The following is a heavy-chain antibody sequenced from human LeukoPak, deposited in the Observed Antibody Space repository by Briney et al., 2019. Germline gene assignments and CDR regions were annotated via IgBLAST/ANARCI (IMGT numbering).Heavy chain of an antibody. V-gene: IGHV3-64D*09. D-gene: IGHD2-15*01. CDR2: ISSNRGST. CDR3: VSGGSTLDYYYYYGMDV. Sequence: PGGSLRLSCSASGFTFSSYAMHWVRQAPGKGLEYVSAISSNRGSTYYADSVKGRFTISRDNSKNTLYLQMSSLRAEDTAVYYRVSGGSTLDYYYYYGMDVWGQGTTVTVSS. CDR1: GFTFSSYA. J-gene: IGHJ6*02.